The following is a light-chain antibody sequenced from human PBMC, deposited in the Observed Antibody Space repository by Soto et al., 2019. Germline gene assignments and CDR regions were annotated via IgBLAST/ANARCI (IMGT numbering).Light chain of an antibody. CDR1: QTVLYSSNNKNY. V-gene: IGKV4-1*01. CDR3: QQYYSSPRT. CDR2: WAS. J-gene: IGKJ2*01. Sequence: DIVMTQSXDSLAVSLGGRATINCKSSQTVLYSSNNKNYLAWYQQKPGQSPKLLIYWASTRESGVPDRFSGSGSGTDFTLTISSLQAEDVAVYYCQQYYSSPRTFGQGTKLEIK.